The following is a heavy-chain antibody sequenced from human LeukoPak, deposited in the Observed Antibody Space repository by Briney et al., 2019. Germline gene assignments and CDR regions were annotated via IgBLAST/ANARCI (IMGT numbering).Heavy chain of an antibody. CDR3: ARFMVRGVRNPAYFDY. J-gene: IGHJ4*02. CDR1: GGSISSGDYY. V-gene: IGHV4-30-4*01. CDR2: IYYSGST. D-gene: IGHD3-10*01. Sequence: SQTLSLTCTVSGGSISSGDYYWSWIRQPPGKGLEWIGYIYYSGSTYYNPSLKSRVTISVDTSKNQFSPKLSSVTAADTAVYYCARFMVRGVRNPAYFDYWGQGTLVTVSS.